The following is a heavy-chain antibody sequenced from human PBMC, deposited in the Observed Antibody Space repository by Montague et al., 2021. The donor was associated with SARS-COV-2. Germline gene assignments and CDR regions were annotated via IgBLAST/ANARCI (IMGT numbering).Heavy chain of an antibody. Sequence: PALVKPTQTLTLTCTLSGLPLSTSGLCVGWIRQPPGKALEWLALXXWGDDKYYSPSLKTRLSISKDTSKNQVVLTMANMEPVDTATYYCARIPNDSWYVSYFDYWGQGILVTVSS. V-gene: IGHV2-70*01. CDR1: GLPLSTSGLC. CDR3: ARIPNDSWYVSYFDY. CDR2: XXWGDDK. J-gene: IGHJ4*02. D-gene: IGHD6-13*01.